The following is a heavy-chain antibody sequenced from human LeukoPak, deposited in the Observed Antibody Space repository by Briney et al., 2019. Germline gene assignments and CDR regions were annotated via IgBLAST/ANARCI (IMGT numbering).Heavy chain of an antibody. Sequence: SETLSLTRTVSGGSISSYYWSWIRQPPGKGLEWIGYIYYSGSTNYNPSLKSRVTISVDTSKNQFSLKLSSVTAADTAVYYCARHLYCSRGICHTDYYYYGLDVWGQGTTVTVSS. V-gene: IGHV4-59*08. J-gene: IGHJ6*02. CDR2: IYYSGST. CDR3: ARHLYCSRGICHTDYYYYGLDV. D-gene: IGHD2-8*01. CDR1: GGSISSYY.